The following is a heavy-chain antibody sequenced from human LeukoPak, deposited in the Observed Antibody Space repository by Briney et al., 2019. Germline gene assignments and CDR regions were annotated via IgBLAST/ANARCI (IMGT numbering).Heavy chain of an antibody. CDR1: GFTFSSYW. CDR3: ARVRSSGWPYYYYYMDV. CDR2: INSDGSST. J-gene: IGHJ6*03. V-gene: IGHV3-74*01. Sequence: PGGSLRLSCAAAGFTFSSYWMHWVRHAPGKGLVWVSRINSDGSSTTYADSVKGRFTISRDNAKNTLYLQMNSLRAEGTAVYYCARVRSSGWPYYYYYMDVWGKGTTVTVSS. D-gene: IGHD6-19*01.